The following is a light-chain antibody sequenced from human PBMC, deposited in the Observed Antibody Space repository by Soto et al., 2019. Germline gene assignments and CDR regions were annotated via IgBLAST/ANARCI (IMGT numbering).Light chain of an antibody. CDR3: ESWDDPLKGHV. Sequence: QPVLTPPPSVSDAPRQRVTISCSGSSSNIGENYVNWYQQVPGKAPKLLLYHDDLRPSGVSDRFSGSKSGTSASLAISGLQSEEEADYYCESWDDPLKGHVFCGGTKLTVL. CDR2: HDD. V-gene: IGLV1-36*01. CDR1: SSNIGENY. J-gene: IGLJ3*02.